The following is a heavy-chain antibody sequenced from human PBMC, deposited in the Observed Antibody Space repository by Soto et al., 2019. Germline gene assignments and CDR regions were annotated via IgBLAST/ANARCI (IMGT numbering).Heavy chain of an antibody. V-gene: IGHV1-24*01. CDR2: FDLEDGET. Sequence: KLSCKVSGYTLTELSMHWVRQAPGKGLEWMGGFDLEDGETIYAQKFQGRVTMTEDTLTDTAYMELSSLRSEDTAVYYCAAQLWSSGGDYWGQGTLVSVSS. CDR1: GYTLTELS. J-gene: IGHJ4*02. CDR3: AAQLWSSGGDY. D-gene: IGHD5-18*01.